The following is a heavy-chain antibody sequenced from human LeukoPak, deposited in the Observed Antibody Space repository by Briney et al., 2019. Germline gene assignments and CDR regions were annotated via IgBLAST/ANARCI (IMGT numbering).Heavy chain of an antibody. D-gene: IGHD3-22*01. CDR2: IYTSGST. Sequence: SETLSLTCTVSGGSISSGSYYWSWIRQPAGKGLEWIGRIYTSGSTNYNPSLKSRVTMSVDTSNNQFSLRLSSVTAADTAVYYCARARYYYDSSGYYGPIFDYWGQGTLVTVSS. CDR1: GGSISSGSYY. V-gene: IGHV4-61*02. J-gene: IGHJ4*02. CDR3: ARARYYYDSSGYYGPIFDY.